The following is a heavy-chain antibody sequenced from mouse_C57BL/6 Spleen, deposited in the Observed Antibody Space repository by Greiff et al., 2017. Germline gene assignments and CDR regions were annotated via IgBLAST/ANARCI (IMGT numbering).Heavy chain of an antibody. Sequence: VQLKESVAELVRPGASVKLSCTASGFNIKNTYMHWVKQRPEQGLEWIGRIDPANGNTKYAPKFQGKATITADTSSNTAYLQLSSLTSEDTAIYYCASSGGYGYDAWFAYWGQGTLVTVSA. CDR2: IDPANGNT. J-gene: IGHJ3*01. CDR1: GFNIKNTY. D-gene: IGHD2-2*01. CDR3: ASSGGYGYDAWFAY. V-gene: IGHV14-3*01.